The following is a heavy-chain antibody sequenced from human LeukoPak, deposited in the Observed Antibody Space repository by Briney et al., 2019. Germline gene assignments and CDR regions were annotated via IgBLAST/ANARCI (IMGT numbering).Heavy chain of an antibody. Sequence: GGSLRLSCAASGFTFSSYAMSWVSQAPGKGLEWVSAISDSGGSTYYADSVKGRFTISRDNSKHTLYLQMNSLRAEDTAVYYCAKGAAMVTAWGEAFDICGQGTMVTVSS. CDR3: AKGAAMVTAWGEAFDI. CDR1: GFTFSSYA. V-gene: IGHV3-23*01. D-gene: IGHD5-18*01. J-gene: IGHJ3*02. CDR2: ISDSGGST.